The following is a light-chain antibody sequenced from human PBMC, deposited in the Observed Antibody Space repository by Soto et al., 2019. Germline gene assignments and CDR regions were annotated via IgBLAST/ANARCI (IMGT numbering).Light chain of an antibody. V-gene: IGKV1-5*03. Sequence: DIQMTQSPSTLSASLRDRVTITCRASQIISSWLCWFQQRPGRAPKFLIDKPSSLKKGGPLRLSGSGSGTQFTLTISNLQPEYFATYYCQQLKSVTCTFGGGTKVDIK. CDR3: QQLKSVTCT. CDR1: QIISSW. J-gene: IGKJ4*01. CDR2: KPS.